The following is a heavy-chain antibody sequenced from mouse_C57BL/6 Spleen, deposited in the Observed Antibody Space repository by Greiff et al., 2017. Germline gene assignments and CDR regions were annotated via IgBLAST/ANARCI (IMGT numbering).Heavy chain of an antibody. J-gene: IGHJ2*01. CDR1: GFNIKDYY. CDR3: ARSGRYPDY. Sequence: EVNVVESGAELVKPGASVKLSCTASGFNIKDYYMHWVKQRTEQGLEWIGRIDPEDGETKYAPTFQGKATITADTSSNTAYLQLSSLTSEDTAVYYCARSGRYPDYWGQGTTLTVSS. CDR2: IDPEDGET. D-gene: IGHD1-1*01. V-gene: IGHV14-2*01.